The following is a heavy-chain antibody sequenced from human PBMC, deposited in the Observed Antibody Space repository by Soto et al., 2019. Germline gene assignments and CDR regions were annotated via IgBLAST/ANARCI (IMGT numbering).Heavy chain of an antibody. CDR2: ISYDGSNK. D-gene: IGHD3-22*01. Sequence: QVQLVESGGGVVQPGRSLRLSCAASGFTFSSYGMHWVRQAPGKGLEWVAVISYDGSNKYYADSVKGRFTISRDNSKNTLYLQMNSLRAEDTAVYYCAKDLRYYYDSPWGYWGQGTLVTVSS. CDR1: GFTFSSYG. V-gene: IGHV3-30*18. J-gene: IGHJ4*02. CDR3: AKDLRYYYDSPWGY.